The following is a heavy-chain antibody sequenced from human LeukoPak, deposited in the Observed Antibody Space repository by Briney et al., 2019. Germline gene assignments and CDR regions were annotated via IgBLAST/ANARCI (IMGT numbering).Heavy chain of an antibody. CDR2: IKSKSDGGIK. Sequence: GGSLRLSCAASGLTLSNAWMTWVRQAPGKGLEWVARIKSKSDGGIKDYAAPVKGTFTISRDDSENTVYLQMHSLKIEDTAVDYCASGRAGYFDSWGQGTLVFVSS. J-gene: IGHJ4*02. CDR1: GLTLSNAW. V-gene: IGHV3-15*01. CDR3: ASGRAGYFDS.